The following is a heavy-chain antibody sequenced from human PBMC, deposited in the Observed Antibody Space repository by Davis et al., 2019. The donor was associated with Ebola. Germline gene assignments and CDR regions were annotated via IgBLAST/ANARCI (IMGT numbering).Heavy chain of an antibody. V-gene: IGHV3-33*01. CDR3: TGYYGSGRFVSFDY. CDR1: GFTFSSCG. Sequence: GESLKISCAASGFTFSSCGMHWVRQAPGQGLEWVAVIWYDGSNKYYADSVKGRFTISRDNSKNTLYLQMNSLRAEDTAVYYCTGYYGSGRFVSFDYWGQGTLVTVSS. J-gene: IGHJ4*02. D-gene: IGHD3-10*01. CDR2: IWYDGSNK.